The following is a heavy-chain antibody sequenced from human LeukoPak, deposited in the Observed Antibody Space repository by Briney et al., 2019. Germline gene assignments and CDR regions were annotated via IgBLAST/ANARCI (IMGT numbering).Heavy chain of an antibody. D-gene: IGHD3/OR15-3a*01. CDR3: TSIYGQLGNAFDI. V-gene: IGHV3-73*01. CDR1: GFTFSGSA. Sequence: GGSLRLSCAASGFTFSGSAMHWVRQASGKGLEWVGRIRSKANSYATAYAASVKGRFTISRDDSKNTAYLQMNSLKTEDTAVYYCTSIYGQLGNAFDIWGQGTMVTLSS. CDR2: IRSKANSYAT. J-gene: IGHJ3*02.